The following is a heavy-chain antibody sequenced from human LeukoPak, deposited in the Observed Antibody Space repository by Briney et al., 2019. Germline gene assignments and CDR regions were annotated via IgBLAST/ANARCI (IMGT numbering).Heavy chain of an antibody. CDR2: IYYSGTT. D-gene: IGHD3-3*01. CDR1: GGSISSSSYS. CDR3: AGGKVTIFGVVTEFDY. J-gene: IGHJ4*02. V-gene: IGHV4-39*07. Sequence: SETLSLTCTVSGGSISSSSYSWGWIRQPPGKGLEWIGNIYYSGTTYYNPSLKSRVTISVDTSKNQFSLKLSSVTAADTAVYYCAGGKVTIFGVVTEFDYWGQGTLVTVSS.